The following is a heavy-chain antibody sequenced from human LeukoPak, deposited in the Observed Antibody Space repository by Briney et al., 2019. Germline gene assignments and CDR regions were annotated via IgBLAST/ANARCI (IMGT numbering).Heavy chain of an antibody. CDR2: INPSGGST. Sequence: ASVKVSCKASGYTFTSYYMHWVRQAPGQGLEWMGMINPSGGSTSYAQKFQGRVTMTTDTSTSTAYMELSRLRSDDTAVYYCARDAPGDSSEDYYMDVWGKGTTVTISS. V-gene: IGHV1-46*01. D-gene: IGHD3-22*01. J-gene: IGHJ6*03. CDR3: ARDAPGDSSEDYYMDV. CDR1: GYTFTSYY.